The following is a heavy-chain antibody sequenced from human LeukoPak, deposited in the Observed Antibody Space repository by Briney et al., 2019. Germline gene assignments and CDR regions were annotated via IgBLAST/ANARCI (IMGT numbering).Heavy chain of an antibody. CDR1: GYTFTSYD. J-gene: IGHJ5*02. Sequence: ASVKVSCKASGYTFTSYDINWVRQAPGQGLEWMGWMNPNSGNTGYAQKFQGRVTMTRNTSISTAYMELSSLRSEDTAVYYCVSTVTTGTALHNWFEPWGQGTLVTVSS. CDR3: VSTVTTGTALHNWFEP. D-gene: IGHD4-17*01. CDR2: MNPNSGNT. V-gene: IGHV1-8*01.